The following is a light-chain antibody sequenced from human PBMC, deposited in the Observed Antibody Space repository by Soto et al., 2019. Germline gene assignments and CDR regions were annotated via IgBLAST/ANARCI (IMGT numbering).Light chain of an antibody. V-gene: IGKV4-1*01. CDR1: QSFLYTSSNSSY. CDR3: QQSFDSPVT. CDR2: WAS. J-gene: IGKJ4*01. Sequence: DIVLTQSPDALAVSLGERATFKFKSIQSFLYTSSNSSYLAWYQQKPGQPPKVLIYWASTRETGVPDRFSGSGSGTDFTLTISSMQAEDVAVYYCQQSFDSPVTFGGGTKVDIK.